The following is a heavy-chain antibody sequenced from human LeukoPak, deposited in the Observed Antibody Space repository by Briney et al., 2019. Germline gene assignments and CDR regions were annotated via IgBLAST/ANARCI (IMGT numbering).Heavy chain of an antibody. D-gene: IGHD1-26*01. CDR3: ARVPAGPLWEVHRLDY. Sequence: ASVKVSCKASGYTFTSYYMHWVRQAPGQGLEWMGVINPSGGSTTYAQKFQGRVTVTRDTSTSTVYMELSSLRSEDTAVYYCARVPAGPLWEVHRLDYWGQGTLVTVSS. CDR2: INPSGGST. CDR1: GYTFTSYY. V-gene: IGHV1-46*01. J-gene: IGHJ4*02.